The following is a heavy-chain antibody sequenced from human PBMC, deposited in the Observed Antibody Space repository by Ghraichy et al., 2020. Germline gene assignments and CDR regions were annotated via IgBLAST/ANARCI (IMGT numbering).Heavy chain of an antibody. D-gene: IGHD5-12*01. J-gene: IGHJ4*02. V-gene: IGHV3-23*01. CDR1: GFTFSSYA. Sequence: GGSLRLSCAASGFTFSSYAMSWVRQAPGKGLEWVSAISGSGGSTYYADSVKGRFTISRDNSKNTLYLQMNSLRAEDTAVYYCAKVPVRYSGYVDYFDYWGQGTLVTGSS. CDR2: ISGSGGST. CDR3: AKVPVRYSGYVDYFDY.